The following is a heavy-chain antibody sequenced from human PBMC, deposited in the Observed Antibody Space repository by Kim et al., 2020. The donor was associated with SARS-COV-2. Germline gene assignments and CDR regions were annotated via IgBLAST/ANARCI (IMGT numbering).Heavy chain of an antibody. Sequence: GESLKISCKGSGYSFTSYWIGWVRQMPGKGLEWMGIIYPGDSDTRYSPSFQGQVTISADKSISTAYLQWSSLKASDTAMYYCARILYEKYCGGDCYYFDYWGQGTLVTVSS. CDR3: ARILYEKYCGGDCYYFDY. J-gene: IGHJ4*02. D-gene: IGHD2-21*01. CDR2: IYPGDSDT. V-gene: IGHV5-51*01. CDR1: GYSFTSYW.